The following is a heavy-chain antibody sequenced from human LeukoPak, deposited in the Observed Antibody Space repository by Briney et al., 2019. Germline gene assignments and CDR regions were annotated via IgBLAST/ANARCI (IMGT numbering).Heavy chain of an antibody. Sequence: GGSLRLSCAASGFTVSSNYMSWVRQAPGKGLEWVSVIYSGGSTYYADSVKGRFTISRHNSKNTLYLQMNSLRAEDTAVYYCARVEYSSSWYSDASGMDVWGQGTTVTVSS. CDR1: GFTVSSNY. CDR2: IYSGGST. CDR3: ARVEYSSSWYSDASGMDV. J-gene: IGHJ6*02. V-gene: IGHV3-53*04. D-gene: IGHD6-13*01.